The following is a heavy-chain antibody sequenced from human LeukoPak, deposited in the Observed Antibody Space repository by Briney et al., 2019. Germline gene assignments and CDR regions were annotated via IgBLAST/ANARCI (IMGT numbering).Heavy chain of an antibody. CDR2: MNPNSGNT. Sequence: ASVKVSCKASGYTFTSYDNNWIRQANGQGLEWMGWMNPNSGNTGYAQKFQGRVTITRNTSISTAYMELSSLRSEDTAVYYCARGRIAVADRALDYWGQGTLVTVSS. D-gene: IGHD6-19*01. CDR1: GYTFTSYD. J-gene: IGHJ4*02. CDR3: ARGRIAVADRALDY. V-gene: IGHV1-8*03.